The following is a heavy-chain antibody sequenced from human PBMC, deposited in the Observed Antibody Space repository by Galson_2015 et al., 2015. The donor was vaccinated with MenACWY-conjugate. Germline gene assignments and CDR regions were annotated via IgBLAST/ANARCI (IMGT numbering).Heavy chain of an antibody. V-gene: IGHV1-69*05. J-gene: IGHJ4*02. Sequence: SVKVSCKATGGTFSNHAISWVRQAPEQGLEWVGGIIPMFGTTYYAQRFQGRVTIARDTSARTAYMELSSLRSEDTAVYYCARDSGVTIFDVVTENYFGFWGQGTLVTVSS. CDR1: GGTFSNHA. CDR2: IIPMFGTT. CDR3: ARDSGVTIFDVVTENYFGF. D-gene: IGHD3-3*01.